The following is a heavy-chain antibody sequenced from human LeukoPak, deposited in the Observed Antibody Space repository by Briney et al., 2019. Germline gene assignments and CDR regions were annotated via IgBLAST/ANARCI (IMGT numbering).Heavy chain of an antibody. CDR1: GYTFAGYY. J-gene: IGHJ4*02. CDR2: INPNSTTT. Sequence: ASVKVSCKASGYTFAGYYIHWVRQAPGQGLEWLGWINPNSTTTHYEQKFQGRVTMTRDTSISTAYMELRRLRSDDTAMYYRARVRDRMTGYKFDYWGQGTLVTVSS. V-gene: IGHV1-2*02. CDR3: ARVRDRMTGYKFDY. D-gene: IGHD5-18*01.